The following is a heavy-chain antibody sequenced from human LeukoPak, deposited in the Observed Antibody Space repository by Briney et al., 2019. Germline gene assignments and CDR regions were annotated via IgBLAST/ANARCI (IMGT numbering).Heavy chain of an antibody. V-gene: IGHV4-38-2*01. CDR3: ARHRTSSAYYNYFDY. Sequence: SETLSLTCAVSGYSISSGYYWGWIRQPPGKGLEWIGSIYQSGSTYYTPSLVSRVAISVDTSKNQLSLKLNSVTAADTAVYYCARHRTSSAYYNYFDYWGQGTLVTVSS. D-gene: IGHD3-22*01. CDR2: IYQSGST. J-gene: IGHJ4*02. CDR1: GYSISSGYY.